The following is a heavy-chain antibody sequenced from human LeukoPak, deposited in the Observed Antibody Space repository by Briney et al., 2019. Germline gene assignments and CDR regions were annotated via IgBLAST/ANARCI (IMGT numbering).Heavy chain of an antibody. D-gene: IGHD2-2*01. J-gene: IGHJ5*02. CDR1: GFTFSSYW. V-gene: IGHV3-23*01. CDR3: AQGGIVVVPAARTFDP. Sequence: GGSLRLSCAASGFTFSSYWMSWVRQAPGKGLEWVSAISGSGGSTYYADSVKGRFTISRDNSKNTLYLQMNSLRAEDTAVYYCAQGGIVVVPAARTFDPWGQGTLVTVSS. CDR2: ISGSGGST.